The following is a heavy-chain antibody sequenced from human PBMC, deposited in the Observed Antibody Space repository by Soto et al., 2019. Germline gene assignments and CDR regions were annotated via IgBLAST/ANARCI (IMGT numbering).Heavy chain of an antibody. V-gene: IGHV4-30-2*01. Sequence: SEILPLTCAVSGGSISSGGYSWSWMRQPPGKGLEWIGYIYHSGSTYYNPSLKSRVTISVDRSKNQFSLKLSSVTAADTAVYYCARVPDVWGQGTTVTVSS. CDR1: GGSISSGGYS. CDR2: IYHSGST. J-gene: IGHJ6*02. CDR3: ARVPDV.